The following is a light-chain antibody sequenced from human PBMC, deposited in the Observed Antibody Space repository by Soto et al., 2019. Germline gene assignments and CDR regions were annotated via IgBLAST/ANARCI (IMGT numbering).Light chain of an antibody. V-gene: IGKV1-5*01. CDR1: QSVSIW. J-gene: IGKJ4*01. Sequence: DMQMTQSPSTLSASVGDRVTITCRASQSVSIWLAWYQQKPGKAPKLLIYVAFTLESGVPSRFSGSGSGTEFTLTIRSLQPEDFAVYYCQQYYNWPLTFGGGTKVDIK. CDR3: QQYYNWPLT. CDR2: VAF.